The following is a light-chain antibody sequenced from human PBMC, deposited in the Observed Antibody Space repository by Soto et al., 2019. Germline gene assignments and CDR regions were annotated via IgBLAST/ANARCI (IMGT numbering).Light chain of an antibody. CDR2: GAS. V-gene: IGKV3-20*01. J-gene: IGKJ4*02. CDR3: HQYGSSGT. CDR1: QSVSSN. Sequence: DIVLTKSQANLSVSPWERATLSCRASQSVSSNLAWYQQKPGQAPRLLIYGASSRATGIPDRFSGSGSGTDFTLTISRLEPEDFAVYYCHQYGSSGTFGEGAKVDIK.